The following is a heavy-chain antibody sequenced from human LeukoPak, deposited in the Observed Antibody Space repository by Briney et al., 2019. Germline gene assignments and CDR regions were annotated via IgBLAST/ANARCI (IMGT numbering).Heavy chain of an antibody. J-gene: IGHJ4*02. Sequence: EASVKVSCKASGYTFTGYYMHWVRQAPGQGLEWMGWINPNSGGTNYAQKFQGRVTMTTDTSISTAYMELSRLRSDDTAVYYCASDIPLPSIVGATGFLGDWGQGTLVTVSS. CDR3: ASDIPLPSIVGATGFLGD. D-gene: IGHD1-26*01. V-gene: IGHV1-2*02. CDR1: GYTFTGYY. CDR2: INPNSGGT.